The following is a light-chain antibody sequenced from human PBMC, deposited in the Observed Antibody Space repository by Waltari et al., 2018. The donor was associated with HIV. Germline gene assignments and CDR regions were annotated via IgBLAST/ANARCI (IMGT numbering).Light chain of an antibody. V-gene: IGLV1-36*01. J-gene: IGLJ1*01. CDR1: SSHIGNNA. CDR3: AAWDDSLNGYV. Sequence: QSVLTQPPSVSEAPRQRVTISCSGRSSHIGNNAVNWYQQVPGKPPKLLIYYDDLLSSGVSDRFSGSKSGTSASLAIRGRQSEDEADYYCAAWDDSLNGYVFGSGTKVTVL. CDR2: YDD.